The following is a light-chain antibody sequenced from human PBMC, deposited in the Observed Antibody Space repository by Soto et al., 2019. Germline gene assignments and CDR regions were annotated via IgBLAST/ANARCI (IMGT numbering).Light chain of an antibody. J-gene: IGKJ1*01. CDR2: RTS. CDR1: QGISDW. CDR3: QYYNDYCWT. V-gene: IGKV1-5*03. Sequence: DIQLTQSPSTLSASVGDRVTITCRASQGISDWLAWDQQKPGRAPKLLISRTSNLERGVPSRFSGSGSGTEFTITISSLQPADFATYHCQYYNDYCWTFGQGTKVEIK.